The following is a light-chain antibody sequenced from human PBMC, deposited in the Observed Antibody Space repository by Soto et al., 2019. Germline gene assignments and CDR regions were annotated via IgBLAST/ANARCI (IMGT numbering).Light chain of an antibody. J-gene: IGKJ1*01. V-gene: IGKV3-20*01. CDR3: QQYGSKPWT. CDR2: AAS. CDR1: QSVTGTY. Sequence: EIVLTQSPDTLSLSPGERATLSCRASQSVTGTYLAWHQQKPGQAPRLLIVAASSRATGIPDRFSGSGSGTDFTLTISRLEPEDFAVYYCQQYGSKPWTFGQGTKVEMK.